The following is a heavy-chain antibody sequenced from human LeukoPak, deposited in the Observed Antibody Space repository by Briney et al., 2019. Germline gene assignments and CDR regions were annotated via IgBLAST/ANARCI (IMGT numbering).Heavy chain of an antibody. J-gene: IGHJ4*02. Sequence: SETLSLTCAVYGGSFSGYYWSWIRQPPGKGLEWIGEINHSGSTNYNPSLKSRVTISVDTSKNQFSLKLSSVTAADTAVYYCARGVDGGYFRFDYWGQGTLVTVSS. D-gene: IGHD5-12*01. CDR3: ARGVDGGYFRFDY. CDR2: INHSGST. V-gene: IGHV4-34*01. CDR1: GGSFSGYY.